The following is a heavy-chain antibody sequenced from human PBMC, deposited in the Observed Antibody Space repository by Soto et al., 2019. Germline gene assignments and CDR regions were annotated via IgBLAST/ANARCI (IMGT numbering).Heavy chain of an antibody. J-gene: IGHJ3*02. V-gene: IGHV3-30*18. D-gene: IGHD5-12*01. CDR1: GFTFSSYG. CDR3: AKGATLRDAFDI. CDR2: ISYDGSNK. Sequence: GGSLRLSCAASGFTFSSYGMHWVRQAPGKGLEWVAVISYDGSNKYYADSLKGRFTMSRDNSKKMLYLQMNSLRAEDTAVYCWAKGATLRDAFDIWGQGTMVAVSS.